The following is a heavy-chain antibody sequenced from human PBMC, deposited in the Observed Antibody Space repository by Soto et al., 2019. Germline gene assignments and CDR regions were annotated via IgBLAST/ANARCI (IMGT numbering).Heavy chain of an antibody. CDR1: GYRFASYW. Sequence: GESLKISCKGYGYRFASYWIAWVRQMPGKGLEWMGSISPGDSDTRYSPSFEGQVTISGDMSISTAYLQWSSLKASDTAMYYCARSINWNYDYWGQGTLVTVSS. CDR3: ARSINWNYDY. CDR2: ISPGDSDT. D-gene: IGHD1-7*01. V-gene: IGHV5-51*01. J-gene: IGHJ4*02.